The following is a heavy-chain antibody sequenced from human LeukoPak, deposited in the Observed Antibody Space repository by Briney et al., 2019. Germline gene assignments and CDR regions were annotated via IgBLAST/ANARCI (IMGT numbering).Heavy chain of an antibody. D-gene: IGHD2-2*02. CDR1: GFTFSSYA. J-gene: IGHJ4*02. CDR3: AKDSWEYCSSTSCYKGSLD. Sequence: GASLRLSCAASGFTFSSYAMSWVRQAPGKGLEWVSAISGSGGSTYYADSVKGRFTISRDNSKNTLYLQMNSLRAEDTAVYYCAKDSWEYCSSTSCYKGSLDWGLGTLVTVSS. CDR2: ISGSGGST. V-gene: IGHV3-23*01.